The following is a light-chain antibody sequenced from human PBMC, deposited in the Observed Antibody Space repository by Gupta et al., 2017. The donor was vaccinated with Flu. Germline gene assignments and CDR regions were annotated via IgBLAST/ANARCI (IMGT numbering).Light chain of an antibody. CDR3: QQDSSSPRT. Sequence: EIVLSQFPGTLPLSPGERATLSCRASQSVSSSYLAWYQQKPGQAPRLLIYSASSMATGIPDRFSGSGSGTEFTLTISRLEPEDFAVYYCQQDSSSPRTFGQGTKVEIK. CDR1: QSVSSSY. J-gene: IGKJ1*01. CDR2: SAS. V-gene: IGKV3-20*01.